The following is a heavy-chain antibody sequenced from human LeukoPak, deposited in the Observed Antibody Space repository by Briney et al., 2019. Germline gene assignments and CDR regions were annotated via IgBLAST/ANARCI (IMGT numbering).Heavy chain of an antibody. CDR3: VRDPVDY. V-gene: IGHV3-7*01. Sequence: PGGSLRLSCAASGFTFTNYWMSWVRQGPGKGLKWVASIKQDASDKYYVDSVKGRFTISRDNAKNSLFLQMISLRAEDTALYYCVRDPVDYWGQGILVTVSS. CDR1: GFTFTNYW. J-gene: IGHJ4*02. CDR2: IKQDASDK.